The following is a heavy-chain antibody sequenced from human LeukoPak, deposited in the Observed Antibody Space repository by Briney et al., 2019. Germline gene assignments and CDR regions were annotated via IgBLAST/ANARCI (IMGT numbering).Heavy chain of an antibody. J-gene: IGHJ5*02. CDR3: ARDRSNIAASDGWFDP. CDR2: INHSGST. CDR1: GESFSDYY. V-gene: IGHV4-34*01. D-gene: IGHD6-13*01. Sequence: SETLSLTCAVYGESFSDYYWSWIRQPPGKGLEWIGEINHSGSTNYSPSLKSRVTISVNTSKNQFSLKLTSVTAADTAVYYCARDRSNIAASDGWFDPWGQGTLVTVSS.